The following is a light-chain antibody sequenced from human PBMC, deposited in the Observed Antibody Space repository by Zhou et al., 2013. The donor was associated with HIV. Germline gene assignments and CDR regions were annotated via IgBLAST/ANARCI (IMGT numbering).Light chain of an antibody. CDR2: KAS. J-gene: IGKJ1*01. Sequence: DIQMTQSPSTLSASVGDRVTITCRASQSISSWLAWYQQTPGKAPKVLIYKASSLQSGVPSRFSGSGSGTEFTLTISSLQPDDFATYYCQQYNNYWTFGQGTKVEIK. CDR3: QQYNNYWT. V-gene: IGKV1-5*03. CDR1: QSISSW.